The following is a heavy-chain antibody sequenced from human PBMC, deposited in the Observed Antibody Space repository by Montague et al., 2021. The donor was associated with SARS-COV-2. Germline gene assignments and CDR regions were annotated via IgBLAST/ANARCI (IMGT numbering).Heavy chain of an antibody. D-gene: IGHD6-19*01. J-gene: IGHJ4*02. Sequence: CAISGDSVSSNSAAWNWIRQSPSRGLEWLGRTYYRSKWYNDYAVSVKSRITINPDTSKNQFSLQLNSVTPGDTAVYYCARLRFWAVAGKGGIDYWGQGTLVTVSS. CDR1: GDSVSSNSAA. CDR3: ARLRFWAVAGKGGIDY. CDR2: TYYRSKWYN. V-gene: IGHV6-1*01.